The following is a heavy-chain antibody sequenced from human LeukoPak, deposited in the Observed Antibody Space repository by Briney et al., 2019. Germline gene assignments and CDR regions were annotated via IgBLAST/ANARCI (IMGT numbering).Heavy chain of an antibody. V-gene: IGHV3-53*01. CDR2: IYSGGST. CDR3: ARETAYYYDSSGWVHAFDI. Sequence: QPGGSLRLSCAASGFTFSSYAMSWVRQAPGKGLEWVSVIYSGGSTYYADSVKGRFTISRDNSKNTLYLQMNSLRAEDTAVYYCARETAYYYDSSGWVHAFDIWGQGTMVTVSS. D-gene: IGHD3-22*01. CDR1: GFTFSSYA. J-gene: IGHJ3*02.